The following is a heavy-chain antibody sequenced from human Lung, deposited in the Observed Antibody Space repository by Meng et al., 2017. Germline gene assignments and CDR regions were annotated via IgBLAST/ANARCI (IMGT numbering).Heavy chain of an antibody. D-gene: IGHD1-26*01. V-gene: IGHV4-4*02. J-gene: IGHJ4*02. CDR1: GGSITSSTW. CDR3: ARFDISSSGRGDY. Sequence: GQLQESGPGLVKPSGTLSLTCAVSGGSITSSTWWSWVRQTPGKGLEWFGEIFHSGSTNYNPPLESRVTISVDKSKNQFSLKVYSVTAADTATYYCARFDISSSGRGDYWGQGILSPSPQ. CDR2: IFHSGST.